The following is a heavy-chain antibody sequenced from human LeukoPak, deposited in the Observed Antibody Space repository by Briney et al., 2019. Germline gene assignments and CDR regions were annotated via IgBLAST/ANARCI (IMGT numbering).Heavy chain of an antibody. D-gene: IGHD3-10*01. Sequence: GGSLRLSCAASGFTFSSYGMHWVRQAPGKGLEWVAVISYDGSNKYYADSVKGRFTISRDNAKNSLYLQMNSLRAEDTAVYYCAANVPTSKYYYGSGSISGPDYWGQGTLVTVSS. V-gene: IGHV3-30*03. CDR1: GFTFSSYG. CDR3: AANVPTSKYYYGSGSISGPDY. CDR2: ISYDGSNK. J-gene: IGHJ4*02.